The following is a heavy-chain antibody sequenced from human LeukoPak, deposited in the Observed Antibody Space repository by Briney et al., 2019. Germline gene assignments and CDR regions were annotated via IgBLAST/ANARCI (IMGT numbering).Heavy chain of an antibody. CDR2: ISYDGSNK. CDR3: AKDYYGSGRRYFDY. CDR1: GFTFSSYG. Sequence: SGGSLRLSCAASGFTFSSYGMHWVRLAPGKGLECVAVISYDGSNKYYADSVKGRFTISRDNSKNTLYLQMNSLRAEDTAVYYCAKDYYGSGRRYFDYWGQGTLVTVSS. D-gene: IGHD3-10*01. J-gene: IGHJ4*02. V-gene: IGHV3-30*18.